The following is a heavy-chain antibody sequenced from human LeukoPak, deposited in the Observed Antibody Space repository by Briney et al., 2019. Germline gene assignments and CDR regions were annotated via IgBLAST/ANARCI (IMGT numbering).Heavy chain of an antibody. CDR2: ICTGSSTI. CDR1: GFTFSSYS. Sequence: GGSLRLSCAASGFTFSSYSMNWVRQAPGKGLEWVSYICTGSSTIYYADSVKGRFTSSRDNAKNSLYLQMNSLRDEDTAVYYCARDVERTGGTYYYGSGSPRGWGQGTLVTVSS. CDR3: ARDVERTGGTYYYGSGSPRG. D-gene: IGHD3-10*01. J-gene: IGHJ4*02. V-gene: IGHV3-48*02.